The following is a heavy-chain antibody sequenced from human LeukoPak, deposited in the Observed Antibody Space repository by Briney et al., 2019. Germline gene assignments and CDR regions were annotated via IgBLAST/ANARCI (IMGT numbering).Heavy chain of an antibody. Sequence: ASVKVSCKASGYTLTSYDINWVRQATGQGLEWMGWMNPNSGNTGYAQKFQGRVTMTRNTSISTAYTELSSLRSEDTAVYYCARGPWLSLDLDYWGQGTLVTVSS. CDR2: MNPNSGNT. J-gene: IGHJ4*02. CDR1: GYTLTSYD. CDR3: ARGPWLSLDLDY. D-gene: IGHD3-22*01. V-gene: IGHV1-8*01.